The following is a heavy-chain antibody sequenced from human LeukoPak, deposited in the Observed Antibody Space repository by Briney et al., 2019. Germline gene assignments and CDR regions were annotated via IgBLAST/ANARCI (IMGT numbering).Heavy chain of an antibody. CDR3: ATDRGWRTSGYYLYYFEY. J-gene: IGHJ4*02. V-gene: IGHV3-7*01. CDR1: GFTFTNYF. D-gene: IGHD3-3*01. CDR2: IKHDGSEK. Sequence: GGSLRLSCAASGFTFTNYFMSWVRQAPGKGLEWVASIKHDGSEKYYVDSVRGRFTISRDNTMNSLYLQMSSLRAEDTAVYYCATDRGWRTSGYYLYYFEYWGQGTLVTYSS.